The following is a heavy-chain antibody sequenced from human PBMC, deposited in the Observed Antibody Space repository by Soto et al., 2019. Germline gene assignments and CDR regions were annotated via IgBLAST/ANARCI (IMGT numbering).Heavy chain of an antibody. CDR1: GGSMSGHY. CDR2: IFYSGGT. V-gene: IGHV4-59*11. Sequence: SETLSLTCTVSGGSMSGHYWGWIRQPPGKAPEWIGQIFYSGGTNYNPSLEGRVTMSVDTSKNQFSLKLSSMTAADTAIYYCARAGGTFDPWGQGTLVTVSS. D-gene: IGHD1-1*01. CDR3: ARAGGTFDP. J-gene: IGHJ5*02.